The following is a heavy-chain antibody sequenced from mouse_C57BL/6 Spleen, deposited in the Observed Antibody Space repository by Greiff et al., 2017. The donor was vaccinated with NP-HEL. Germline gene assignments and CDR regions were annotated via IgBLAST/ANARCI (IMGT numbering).Heavy chain of an antibody. CDR3: ARRTVVGGFAY. V-gene: IGHV1-69*01. CDR2: IDPSDSYT. D-gene: IGHD1-1*01. J-gene: IGHJ3*01. Sequence: QVQLQQPGAELVMPGASVKLSCKASGYTFTSYWMHWVKQRPGQGLEWIGEIDPSDSYTNYNQKFKGKSTLAVDKSSSTAYMQLSSLTSEDSAVYYCARRTVVGGFAYWGQGTLVTVSA. CDR1: GYTFTSYW.